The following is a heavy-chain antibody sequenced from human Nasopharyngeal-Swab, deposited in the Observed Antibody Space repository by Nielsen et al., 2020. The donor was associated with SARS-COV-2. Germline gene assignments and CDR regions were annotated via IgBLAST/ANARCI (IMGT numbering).Heavy chain of an antibody. D-gene: IGHD1-7*01. Sequence: SLNTYCAASGFTFSTYAMNWVRQSPGKGLEWVAVISYDGPNKYYADSVKGRFTVSRDNSKNTLYLQMNSLRAEDTAVYYCARPRRELRVYYGMDVWGQGTTVTVSS. CDR3: ARPRRELRVYYGMDV. CDR2: ISYDGPNK. J-gene: IGHJ6*02. V-gene: IGHV3-30-3*01. CDR1: GFTFSTYA.